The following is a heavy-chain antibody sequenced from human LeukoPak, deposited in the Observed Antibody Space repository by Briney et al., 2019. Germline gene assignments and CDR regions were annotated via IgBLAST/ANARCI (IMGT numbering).Heavy chain of an antibody. J-gene: IGHJ3*02. D-gene: IGHD3-22*01. Sequence: GGSLRLSCVASGFTFSSYVIHWVRQAPGKGLEWVAVISVDGSTEYYSDSVKGRFTLSRDNSKNTLHLQMNSLRPEDTAVYYCAKATSYDSSVGAFQNWGQGTMVTVSS. CDR2: ISVDGSTE. CDR3: AKATSYDSSVGAFQN. CDR1: GFTFSSYV. V-gene: IGHV3-30*18.